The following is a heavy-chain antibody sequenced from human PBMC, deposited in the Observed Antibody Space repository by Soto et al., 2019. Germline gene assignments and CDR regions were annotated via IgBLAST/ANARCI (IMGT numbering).Heavy chain of an antibody. CDR2: IYYRGST. V-gene: IGHV4-4*08. J-gene: IGHJ5*02. CDR1: GGSISTYY. CDR3: ARDSSRFDH. Sequence: QVQLQDSGPGLVKPSETLSLPCTVSGGSISTYYWSWIRQPPGKGLECIGYIYYRGSTTYNPSLISRVTISVDTSRNDFTLNINSVTAADTAVYYCARDSSRFDHRGQGTLDAVSS.